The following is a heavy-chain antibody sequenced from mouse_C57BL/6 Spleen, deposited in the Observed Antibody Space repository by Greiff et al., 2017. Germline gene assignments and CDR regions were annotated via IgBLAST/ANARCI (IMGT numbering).Heavy chain of an antibody. CDR1: GYTFTSYW. V-gene: IGHV1-55*01. D-gene: IGHD2-1*01. CDR2: IYPGSGST. J-gene: IGHJ4*01. CDR3: ASEGLPRGDD. Sequence: QVQLQQPGAELVKPGASVKMSCKASGYTFTSYWITWVKQRPGQGLEWIGDIYPGSGSTNYTEKFKSKATLTVDTSSSTAYMQLSSLTSEDSAVYYWASEGLPRGDDWGQGTSVTVSS.